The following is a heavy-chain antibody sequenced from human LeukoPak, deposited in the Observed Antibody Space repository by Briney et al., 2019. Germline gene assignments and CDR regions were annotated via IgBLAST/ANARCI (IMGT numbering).Heavy chain of an antibody. J-gene: IGHJ4*02. V-gene: IGHV3-30-3*01. D-gene: IGHD3-3*01. Sequence: GESLRLSCAASGFTFSSYAMHWVRQAPGKGLEWVAVISYDGSNKYYADSVKGRFTISRDNSKNTLYLQMNSLRAEDTAVYYCARRSGYYDDYWGQGTLVTVSS. CDR1: GFTFSSYA. CDR2: ISYDGSNK. CDR3: ARRSGYYDDY.